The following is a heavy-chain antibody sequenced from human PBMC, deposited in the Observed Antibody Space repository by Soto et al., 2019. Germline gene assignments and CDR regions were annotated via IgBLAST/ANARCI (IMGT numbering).Heavy chain of an antibody. CDR3: ARAGDYYDSSGLGDAFDI. CDR1: GGSISSYY. V-gene: IGHV4-59*01. J-gene: IGHJ3*02. D-gene: IGHD3-22*01. CDR2: IYYSGST. Sequence: KSSETLSLTCTVSGGSISSYYWSWIRQPPGKGLEWIGYIYYSGSTNYNPSLKSRVTISVDTSKNQFSLKLSSVTAADTDVYYCARAGDYYDSSGLGDAFDIWGQGTMVTVSS.